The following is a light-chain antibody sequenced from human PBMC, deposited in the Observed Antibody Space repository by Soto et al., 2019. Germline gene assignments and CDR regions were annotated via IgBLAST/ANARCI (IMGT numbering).Light chain of an antibody. CDR1: QSVSFY. CDR3: QQRGNWPLT. J-gene: IGKJ4*01. V-gene: IGKV3-11*01. Sequence: IVLTQSPVTLSLSPGERATLSCRASQSVSFYLAWYQQKPGQAPRLLIYDASNRASGIPARFSGSGSGTDFTLTISSLEPEDFAFYFCQQRGNWPLTFGGGTKVEI. CDR2: DAS.